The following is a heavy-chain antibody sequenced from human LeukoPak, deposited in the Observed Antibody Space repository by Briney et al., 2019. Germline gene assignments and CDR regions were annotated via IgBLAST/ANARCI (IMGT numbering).Heavy chain of an antibody. J-gene: IGHJ4*02. D-gene: IGHD4-17*01. V-gene: IGHV3-7*01. CDR3: ARGSIWKPTVTTGY. Sequence: GGSLGLSCAASGFSFSTYWMTWVRQAPGKGLEWVANIKQDGSDQYYVDSVRGRLTISRDNAKNSLYLQMNSLRDEDTAVYYCARGSIWKPTVTTGYWGQGTLVTVSS. CDR2: IKQDGSDQ. CDR1: GFSFSTYW.